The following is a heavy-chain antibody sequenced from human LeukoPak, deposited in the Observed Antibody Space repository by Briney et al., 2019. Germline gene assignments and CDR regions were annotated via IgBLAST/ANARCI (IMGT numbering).Heavy chain of an antibody. CDR3: TTGVVGATRGY. J-gene: IGHJ4*02. V-gene: IGHV3-15*01. CDR2: IKSRADGGTS. Sequence: AGSLRLSCAASGLTFNNAWMSWVRQAPGKGLEWVGRIKSRADGGTSEYGAPVRRRFRISRDDSKNMLFLEMNSLKNEDTAVYYCTTGVVGATRGYWGQGTLVTVSS. CDR1: GLTFNNAW. D-gene: IGHD1-26*01.